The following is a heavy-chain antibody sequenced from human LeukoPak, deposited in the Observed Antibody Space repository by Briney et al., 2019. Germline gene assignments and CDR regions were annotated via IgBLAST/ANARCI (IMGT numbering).Heavy chain of an antibody. Sequence: GGSLRLSCAASGFIFSNYYLNWVRQAPGKGLEWVSCIHGSASYNYYADSVKGRFTVSRDSAKNSLYLEMSSLRVEDTAVYYCARVGYAAAGHFDYWGQGTLVTVSS. J-gene: IGHJ4*02. V-gene: IGHV3-21*06. CDR1: GFIFSNYY. CDR3: ARVGYAAAGHFDY. CDR2: IHGSASYN. D-gene: IGHD6-13*01.